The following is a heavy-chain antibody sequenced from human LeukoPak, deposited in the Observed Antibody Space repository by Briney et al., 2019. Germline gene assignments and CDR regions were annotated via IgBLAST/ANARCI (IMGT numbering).Heavy chain of an antibody. Sequence: GGSLRLSCAASGFTFSSYWMHWVRQAPGKGLEWVANIKQDGSEKYYVDSVKGRFTISRDNAKNSLYLQMNSLRAEDTAVYYCARGITIFGVVIIAFDIWGQGTMVTVSS. D-gene: IGHD3-3*01. J-gene: IGHJ3*02. V-gene: IGHV3-7*01. CDR1: GFTFSSYW. CDR3: ARGITIFGVVIIAFDI. CDR2: IKQDGSEK.